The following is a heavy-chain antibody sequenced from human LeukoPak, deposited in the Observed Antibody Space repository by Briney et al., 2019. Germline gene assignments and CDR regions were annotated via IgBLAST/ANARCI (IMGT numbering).Heavy chain of an antibody. D-gene: IGHD1-26*01. CDR1: GFIFSSYE. Sequence: PGGSLRLSCEASGFIFSSYEMNWVRQAPGKGLEGVSFISSSGRTMYYADSVKGRFTVSRDNAKNSVSLQMNSLRAEDTAVYYCARDLWYSGSRAPPRAFDIWGQGTMVTVSS. V-gene: IGHV3-48*03. J-gene: IGHJ3*02. CDR3: ARDLWYSGSRAPPRAFDI. CDR2: ISSSGRTM.